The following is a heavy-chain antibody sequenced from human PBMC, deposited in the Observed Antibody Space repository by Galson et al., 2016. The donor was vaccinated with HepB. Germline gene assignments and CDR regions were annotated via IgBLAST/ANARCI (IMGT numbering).Heavy chain of an antibody. D-gene: IGHD1-1*01. CDR1: GGSISSTGYY. Sequence: SETLSLTCTVSGGSISSTGYYWGWIRQPPGKGLEWIGSFYYSGSTYYNPSLKSRVTISVDTSKNQFSLKLTSVTAADTAVYYCARRRGNWNRLDSWGQGALLTVSS. CDR2: FYYSGST. CDR3: ARRRGNWNRLDS. J-gene: IGHJ4*02. V-gene: IGHV4-39*01.